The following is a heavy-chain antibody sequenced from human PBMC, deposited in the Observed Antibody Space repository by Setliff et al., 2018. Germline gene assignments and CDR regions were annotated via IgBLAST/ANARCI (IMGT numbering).Heavy chain of an antibody. CDR3: ARGGTFRYFDY. CDR2: IYTSWST. D-gene: IGHD5-12*01. CDR1: DDSISSRHYY. V-gene: IGHV4-61*09. Sequence: NPSETLSLTCTVSDDSISSRHYYWSWIRQPAGKGLEWLGQIYTSWSTNYSPSLKSRVTLSVDTSKNQFSLKLTSVTAADTAVYYCARGGTFRYFDYWGQGTPVTVSS. J-gene: IGHJ4*02.